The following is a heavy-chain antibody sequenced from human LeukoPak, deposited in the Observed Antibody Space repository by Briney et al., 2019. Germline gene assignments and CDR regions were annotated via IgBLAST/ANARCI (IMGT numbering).Heavy chain of an antibody. Sequence: ASVKVSCKASGGTISSHAISWARQAPGQGLEWMGGIIPIFGAAKYAQKFQGRVTITTDESTSTAYMELSSLTTEDTAVYYCARGAGTSPIYYWGQGTLVTVSS. J-gene: IGHJ4*02. D-gene: IGHD1-7*01. CDR3: ARGAGTSPIYY. V-gene: IGHV1-69*05. CDR2: IIPIFGAA. CDR1: GGTISSHA.